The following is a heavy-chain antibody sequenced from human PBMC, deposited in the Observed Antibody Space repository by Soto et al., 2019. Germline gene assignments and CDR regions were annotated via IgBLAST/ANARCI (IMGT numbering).Heavy chain of an antibody. CDR1: GYTLPNFG. J-gene: IGHJ4*01. V-gene: IGHV1-18*01. D-gene: IGHD1-26*01. Sequence: ASVKVSCKASGYTLPNFGLSWVRQAPGQGLEWMGCISAYNANTNYAQKFQGRVTMTADTSTSTAFMELRGLRSDDTAVYYCARENSGSYHRHFDYWGQGTLVTVSS. CDR3: ARENSGSYHRHFDY. CDR2: ISAYNANT.